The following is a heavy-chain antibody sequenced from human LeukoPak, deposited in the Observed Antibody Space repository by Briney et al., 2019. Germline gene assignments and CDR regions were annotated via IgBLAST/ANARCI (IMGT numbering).Heavy chain of an antibody. CDR3: AKSLAFAATGGGMDV. Sequence: GGSLRLSCAASGFTFTTYAMRWVRQAPGKGLEWVSSISGSDGNIYYADSVKGRFTISRDNIRNTVDLQMNSLRAEDAAVYYCAKSLAFAATGGGMDVWGQGTTVTVSS. J-gene: IGHJ6*02. CDR1: GFTFTTYA. CDR2: ISGSDGNI. V-gene: IGHV3-23*01. D-gene: IGHD2-15*01.